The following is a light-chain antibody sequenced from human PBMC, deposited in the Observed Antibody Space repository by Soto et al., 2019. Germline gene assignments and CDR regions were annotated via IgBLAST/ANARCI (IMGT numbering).Light chain of an antibody. CDR2: GVS. CDR3: HHYNRSPIFT. CDR1: QSISSNY. Sequence: EIVMTQSPATLSVSPGERATLSCRASQSISSNYLAWYQQRPGQTPRLLIYGVSSRGAGIPDRFSGSGSGTDFTLTISRLEPEDFAVYYCHHYNRSPIFTFGPGTAVDLK. V-gene: IGKV3-20*01. J-gene: IGKJ3*01.